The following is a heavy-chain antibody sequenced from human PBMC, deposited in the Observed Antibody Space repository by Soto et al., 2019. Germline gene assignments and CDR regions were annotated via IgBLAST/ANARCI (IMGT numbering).Heavy chain of an antibody. CDR2: ISGAGGTT. CDR1: GFTFSSYA. D-gene: IGHD6-13*01. J-gene: IGHJ4*02. Sequence: PGGSLRLSCAASGFTFSSYAMSWVRQAPGKGLEWVSAISGAGGTTEYPAPVKGRFTISRDDSKNTLYLQMNSLRAEDTAVYYCASRGIGHNPANWGQGTLVTVSS. CDR3: ASRGIGHNPAN. V-gene: IGHV3-23*01.